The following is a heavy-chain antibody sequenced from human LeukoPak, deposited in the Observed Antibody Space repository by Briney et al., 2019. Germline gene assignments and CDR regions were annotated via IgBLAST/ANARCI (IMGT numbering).Heavy chain of an antibody. CDR3: ARLRRVDY. CDR1: GFTFSSYT. D-gene: IGHD6-6*01. CDR2: ISSTGSTI. Sequence: PGGSLRLSCAASGFTFSSYTMNWVRQAPGKGLEWVSSISSTGSTIYYADSVKGRFTISRDNAKNSLYLQMNSLRDEDTAVYYCARLRRVDYWGRGTLVTVSS. V-gene: IGHV3-48*02. J-gene: IGHJ4*02.